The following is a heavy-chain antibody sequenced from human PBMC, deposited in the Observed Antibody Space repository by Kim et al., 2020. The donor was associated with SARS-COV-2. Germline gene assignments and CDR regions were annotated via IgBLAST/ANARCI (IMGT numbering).Heavy chain of an antibody. D-gene: IGHD2-15*01. J-gene: IGHJ6*02. CDR3: AVEASRGYYYYGMDV. Sequence: GGSLRLSCAASGFTVSSNYMSWVRQAPGKGLEWVSVIYSGGSTYYADSVKCRFTISRDNSKNTLYLQMNSLRAEDTAVYYCAVEASRGYYYYGMDVWGQGTSVVVAS. CDR1: GFTVSSNY. CDR2: IYSGGST. V-gene: IGHV3-66*02.